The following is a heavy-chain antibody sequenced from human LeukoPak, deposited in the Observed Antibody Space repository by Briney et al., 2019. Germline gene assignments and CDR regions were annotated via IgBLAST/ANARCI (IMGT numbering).Heavy chain of an antibody. CDR2: IYYSGST. Sequence: PSETLSLTCTVSGGSISSSSYYWGWIRQPPGKGLEWIGSIYYSGSTYYNPSLKSRVTISVDTSKNQFSLKLSSVTAADTAVYYCARHRNRVLRYFDWPPHPRCYMDVWGKGTTVTISS. J-gene: IGHJ6*03. CDR3: ARHRNRVLRYFDWPPHPRCYMDV. D-gene: IGHD3-9*01. V-gene: IGHV4-39*01. CDR1: GGSISSSSYY.